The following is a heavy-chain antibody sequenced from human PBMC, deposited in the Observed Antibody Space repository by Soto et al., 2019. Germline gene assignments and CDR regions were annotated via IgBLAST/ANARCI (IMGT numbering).Heavy chain of an antibody. V-gene: IGHV4-59*08. CDR3: ARALNNYGDYYFDY. CDR1: GGSISSYY. CDR2: IYYSGST. Sequence: PSETLSLTCTVSGGSISSYYWSWIRQPPGKGLEWIGYIYYSGSTNYNPSLKSRVTISVDTSKNQFSLKLSSVTAADTAVYYCARALNNYGDYYFDYWGQGTLVTVSS. D-gene: IGHD4-17*01. J-gene: IGHJ4*02.